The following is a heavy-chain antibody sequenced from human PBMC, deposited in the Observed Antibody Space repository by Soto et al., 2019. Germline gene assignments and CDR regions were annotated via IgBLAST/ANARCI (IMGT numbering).Heavy chain of an antibody. CDR1: GFTFSNYA. D-gene: IGHD3-10*01. CDR3: SKDSRMTMVRGVVIPPGY. V-gene: IGHV3-23*01. Sequence: ESGGGLVQPGGSLRLSCAASGFTFSNYAMSWVRQAPGKGLEWVSGISGSGGSTYYADSVKGRFTISRDNSKNTLYLQMNSLIAEDTAVYYCSKDSRMTMVRGVVIPPGYWGQGTLVTVSS. J-gene: IGHJ4*02. CDR2: ISGSGGST.